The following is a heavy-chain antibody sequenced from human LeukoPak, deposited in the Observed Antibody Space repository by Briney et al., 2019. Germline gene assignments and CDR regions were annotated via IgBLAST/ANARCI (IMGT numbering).Heavy chain of an antibody. V-gene: IGHV1-69*13. Sequence: SVKVSCKASGGTFSSYAISWVRQAPGQGLEWMGGIIPIFGTANYAQKFQGRVTITADESTSTAYMELSSLRSEDTAVYYCARDRVWLRGFDIWGQGTMVTVSS. J-gene: IGHJ3*02. CDR3: ARDRVWLRGFDI. CDR2: IIPIFGTA. CDR1: GGTFSSYA. D-gene: IGHD3-9*01.